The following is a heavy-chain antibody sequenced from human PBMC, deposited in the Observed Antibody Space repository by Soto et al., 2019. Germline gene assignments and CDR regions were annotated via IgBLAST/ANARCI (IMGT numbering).Heavy chain of an antibody. V-gene: IGHV3-23*01. CDR1: GVTFSGYA. D-gene: IGHD3-22*01. Sequence: EVQLLESGGGLVQPGGSLRLSCTASGVTFSGYAMSWVRQSPGKELEGVAAITGDGHRTYYADSVEGRFTISRDNSRNTLFLQMNSLTPEDTAIYHCAKRDYYASATFSPIFESWGQGVLVTLSS. CDR3: AKRDYYASATFSPIFES. J-gene: IGHJ4*02. CDR2: ITGDGHRT.